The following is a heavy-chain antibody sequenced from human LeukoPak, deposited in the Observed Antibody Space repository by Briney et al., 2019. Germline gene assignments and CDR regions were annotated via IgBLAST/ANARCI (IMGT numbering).Heavy chain of an antibody. J-gene: IGHJ4*02. CDR1: GGSISSYF. CDR2: IYTSGST. D-gene: IGHD3-3*01. CDR3: ARDRFGDLNYFDY. V-gene: IGHV4-4*07. Sequence: PSETLSLTCTVSGGSISSYFWSWIRQPAGKGLEWIGRIYTSGSTNYNPSLKSRVTISADKSTNQFSLKLSSVTAADTAVYYCARDRFGDLNYFDYWGQGTLVTGSS.